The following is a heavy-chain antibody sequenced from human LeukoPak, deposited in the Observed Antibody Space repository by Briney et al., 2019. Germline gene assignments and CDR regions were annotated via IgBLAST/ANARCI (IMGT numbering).Heavy chain of an antibody. V-gene: IGHV3-48*01. J-gene: IGHJ4*02. Sequence: GGCLSLSCAASGFTFSSYDMNWVRRAPGKGLEWVSYISRSSSTIYYADSVRRLITISRANAKNSLYLQMHSLSAEDTAVYYCARDQDYHPGYSSGWYYWGQGTLVTVSS. CDR3: ARDQDYHPGYSSGWYY. CDR2: ISRSSSTI. D-gene: IGHD6-19*01. CDR1: GFTFSSYD.